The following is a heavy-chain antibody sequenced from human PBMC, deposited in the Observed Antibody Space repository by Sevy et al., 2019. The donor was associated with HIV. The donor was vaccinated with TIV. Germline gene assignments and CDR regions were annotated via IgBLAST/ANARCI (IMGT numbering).Heavy chain of an antibody. Sequence: GGSLRLSCAASGFTFSSYAMSWVRQAPGKGLEWVSAISGSGGSTYYADSVKGRFTISRDNSKNTLYLQMNSLRAEDTAVYYCAKGTSIAVVPAAMPSYYYYGMDVWGQGTTVTVSS. J-gene: IGHJ6*02. CDR1: GFTFSSYA. D-gene: IGHD2-2*01. CDR2: ISGSGGST. V-gene: IGHV3-23*01. CDR3: AKGTSIAVVPAAMPSYYYYGMDV.